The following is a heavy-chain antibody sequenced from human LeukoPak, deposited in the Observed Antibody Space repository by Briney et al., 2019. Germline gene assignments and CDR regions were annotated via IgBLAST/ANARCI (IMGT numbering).Heavy chain of an antibody. V-gene: IGHV1-46*01. Sequence: ASVEVSCKASGYTFTSYYMHWVRQAPGQGLEWMGIINPSGGSTSYAQKFQGRVTMTRDMSTSTVYMELSSLRSEDTAVYYCASSSYDSSGYYSNWGQGTLVTVSS. CDR3: ASSSYDSSGYYSN. CDR1: GYTFTSYY. CDR2: INPSGGST. D-gene: IGHD3-22*01. J-gene: IGHJ4*02.